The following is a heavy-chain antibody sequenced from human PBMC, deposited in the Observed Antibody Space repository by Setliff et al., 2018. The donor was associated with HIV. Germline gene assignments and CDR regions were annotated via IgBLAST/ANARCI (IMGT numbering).Heavy chain of an antibody. CDR1: SGSFSGYR. CDR2: IYTSGST. CDR3: ARGGGFWSGQLDY. D-gene: IGHD3-3*01. J-gene: IGHJ4*02. Sequence: PSETLSLTCAVYSGSFSGYRWTWIRQPAGKGLEWIGRIYTSGSTNYNPSLKSRVSISVDTSKNQFSLKLTSVTATDTAVYYCARGGGFWSGQLDYWGQGTLVTVSS. V-gene: IGHV4-59*10.